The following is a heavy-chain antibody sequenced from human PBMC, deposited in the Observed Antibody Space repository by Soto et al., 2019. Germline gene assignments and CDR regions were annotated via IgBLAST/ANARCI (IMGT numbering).Heavy chain of an antibody. V-gene: IGHV3-33*01. D-gene: IGHD5-12*01. CDR1: GFIFSSFG. Sequence: QGQLVESGGGVVQPGRSLRLSCAASGFIFSSFGMHWVRQAPGKGLEWVAVIWYHGNSMYYAESVKRRFTVSRDNSKNMLYLQMNNLRAEDTAVYYCARYKSGHSDYWGQGTLVTVSS. CDR2: IWYHGNSM. CDR3: ARYKSGHSDY. J-gene: IGHJ4*02.